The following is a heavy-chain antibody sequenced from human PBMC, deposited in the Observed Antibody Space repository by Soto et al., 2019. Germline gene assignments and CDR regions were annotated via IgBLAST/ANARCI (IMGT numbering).Heavy chain of an antibody. CDR3: ARDYGSGSGFDY. J-gene: IGHJ4*02. V-gene: IGHV4-30-2*01. CDR2: IYHSGST. Sequence: SETLSLTCAVSGGSISSGGYSWSWIRQPPGKGLEWIGYIYHSGSTYYNPSLKSRVAISVDRSKNQFSLKLSTVTAADTAVYYCARDYGSGSGFDYWGQGTLVTVSS. CDR1: GGSISSGGYS. D-gene: IGHD3-10*01.